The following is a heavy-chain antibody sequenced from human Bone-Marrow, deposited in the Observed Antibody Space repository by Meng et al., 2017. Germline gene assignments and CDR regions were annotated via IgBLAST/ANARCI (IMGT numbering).Heavy chain of an antibody. CDR1: GFIFSDFY. Sequence: GESLKISCEASGFIFSDFYMGWIRQSPGKGLEWIAYISSSATAIYHADSVRGRFSVSRDNARDTLYLQMDSLSVEDTAVYFCVRLIVDSGFGPWGQGALVTVSS. J-gene: IGHJ5*02. V-gene: IGHV3-11*01. CDR2: ISSSATAI. CDR3: VRLIVDSGFGP. D-gene: IGHD2/OR15-2a*01.